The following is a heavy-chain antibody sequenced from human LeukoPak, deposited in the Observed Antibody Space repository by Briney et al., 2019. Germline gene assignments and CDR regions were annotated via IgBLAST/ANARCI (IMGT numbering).Heavy chain of an antibody. J-gene: IGHJ4*02. Sequence: PGGSLRLSCEGSGFTFRSHWMSWVRQAPGKGLEWVANIHQYGGEKYYVDSVRGRFSISRDNAKNSLYLQMSSLRADDSAVYYCARAWDGYSYGYYYWGQGTLVTVSS. V-gene: IGHV3-7*01. D-gene: IGHD5-18*01. CDR1: GFTFRSHW. CDR2: IHQYGGEK. CDR3: ARAWDGYSYGYYY.